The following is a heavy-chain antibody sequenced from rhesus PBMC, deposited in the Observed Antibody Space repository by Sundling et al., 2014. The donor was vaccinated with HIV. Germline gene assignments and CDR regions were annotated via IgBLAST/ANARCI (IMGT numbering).Heavy chain of an antibody. Sequence: QVQLQESGPGVVKPSETLSLTCAVSGGSIRDNYRWSWIRQPPGKGLEWIGYIYGSSRSTSYNPSLKSRVTISIDTSKNQFSLKLRFVTAADTAVYYCASGRDHYESGRSPFDDWGQGVLVTVSS. D-gene: IGHD3-28*01. V-gene: IGHV4S10*01. CDR2: IYGSSRST. CDR3: ASGRDHYESGRSPFDD. J-gene: IGHJ4*01. CDR1: GGSIRDNYR.